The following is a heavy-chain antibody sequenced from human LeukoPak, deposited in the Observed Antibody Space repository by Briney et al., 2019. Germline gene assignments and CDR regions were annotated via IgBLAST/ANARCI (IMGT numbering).Heavy chain of an antibody. CDR2: IKQDGSEK. CDR1: GFTFSSYW. J-gene: IGHJ4*02. D-gene: IGHD1-1*01. CDR3: AREQLARSGALHPSGAFDY. Sequence: PGGSLRLSCAASGFTFSSYWMSWVRQAPGKGLEWVAYIKQDGSEKYYVDSVKGRFTISRDNAKNSLYLQMNSLRAEDTAVYYCAREQLARSGALHPSGAFDYWGQGTLVSVSS. V-gene: IGHV3-7*01.